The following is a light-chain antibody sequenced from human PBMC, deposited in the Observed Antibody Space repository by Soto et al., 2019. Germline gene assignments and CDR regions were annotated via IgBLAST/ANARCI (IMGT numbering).Light chain of an antibody. CDR1: KLGDKY. J-gene: IGLJ2*01. CDR2: QDS. V-gene: IGLV3-1*01. CDR3: QAWDSSTGGV. Sequence: SYELTQPPSVSVSPGQTASITCSGDKLGDKYACWYQQKPGQSPVLVIYQDSKRPSGIPERFSGSNSGNTATLTISGTQAMDEADYSCQAWDSSTGGVFGGGTKLTVL.